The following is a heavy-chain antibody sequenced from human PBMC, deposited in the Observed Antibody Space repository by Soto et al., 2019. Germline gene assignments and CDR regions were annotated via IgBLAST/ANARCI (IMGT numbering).Heavy chain of an antibody. CDR3: ARDRSTYGGGGTGEVKENWFDP. D-gene: IGHD2-8*01. CDR2: AYYSGDT. J-gene: IGHJ5*02. Sequence: SETLSLTCSVSGGSISRYYWSWIRQPPGKGLEWIGYAYYSGDTGYNPSLKSRVTMAIDTSKSQVSLKLSSVTAADTAVYYCARDRSTYGGGGTGEVKENWFDPWGQGALVTVS. V-gene: IGHV4-59*01. CDR1: GGSISRYY.